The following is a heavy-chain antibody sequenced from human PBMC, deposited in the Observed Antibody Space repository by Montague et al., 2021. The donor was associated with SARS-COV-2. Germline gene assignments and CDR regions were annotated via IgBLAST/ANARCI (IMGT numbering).Heavy chain of an antibody. CDR1: GFSLRTSGVG. CDR2: IDWDDDK. J-gene: IGHJ4*02. D-gene: IGHD6-19*01. CDR3: ARTYAPSAVAVDY. Sequence: PALVKPTQTVTLTCTFSGFSLRTSGVGVGWIRQPPGKALEWLSRIDWDDDKYYSTSLKTRLTISKDTSKNQVVLTMTNMDPVDTATYYCARTYAPSAVAVDYWGQGTLVTVSS. V-gene: IGHV2-70*11.